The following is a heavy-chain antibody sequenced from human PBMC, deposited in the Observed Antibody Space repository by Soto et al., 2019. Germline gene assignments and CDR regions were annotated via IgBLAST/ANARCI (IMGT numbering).Heavy chain of an antibody. D-gene: IGHD3-10*01. Sequence: QVQLLESGGGVVQPGRSLRLSCAAYGFTFSNYDMYWVRQAPGKGLEWVAVIWHDESNKYYTDSVKGRFTISRDKSKKTLYLRMNSLRADDTAVYYCAGGDLWFGELSGYYLDVWGKGTTGTVSS. CDR2: IWHDESNK. CDR1: GFTFSNYD. CDR3: AGGDLWFGELSGYYLDV. V-gene: IGHV3-33*01. J-gene: IGHJ6*03.